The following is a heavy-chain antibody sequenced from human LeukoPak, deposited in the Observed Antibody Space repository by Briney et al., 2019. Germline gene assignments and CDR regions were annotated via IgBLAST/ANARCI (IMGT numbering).Heavy chain of an antibody. D-gene: IGHD4-17*01. V-gene: IGHV4-31*03. Sequence: SETLSLTCTVSGGSISSGGYYWSWIRQHPGKGLEWIGYIYYSGSTYYNPSLKSRVTISVDTSKNQFSLKLSSVTAADTAVYYCARLFGDYSWFDPWGQGTLVTVSS. CDR3: ARLFGDYSWFDP. CDR1: GGSISSGGYY. CDR2: IYYSGST. J-gene: IGHJ5*02.